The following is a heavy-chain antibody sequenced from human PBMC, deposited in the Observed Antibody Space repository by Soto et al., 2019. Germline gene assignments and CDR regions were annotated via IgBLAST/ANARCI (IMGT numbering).Heavy chain of an antibody. Sequence: GGSLRLSCAASGFTFSSYAMSWVRPAPGKGLEWVSAISGSGGSTYYADSVKGRCTISRDNSKNTLYRQMNSLRAADTAVYYCAKDGDYYDSSGFFDYWGQGTVVVVSA. CDR1: GFTFSSYA. CDR3: AKDGDYYDSSGFFDY. CDR2: ISGSGGST. V-gene: IGHV3-23*01. J-gene: IGHJ4*02. D-gene: IGHD3-22*01.